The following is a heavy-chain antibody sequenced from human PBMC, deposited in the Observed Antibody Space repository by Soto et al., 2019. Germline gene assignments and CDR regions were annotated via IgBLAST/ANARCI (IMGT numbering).Heavy chain of an antibody. CDR1: GYTFNSYG. J-gene: IGHJ4*02. CDR3: ARGRITIFGVVFKDFDY. D-gene: IGHD3-3*01. V-gene: IGHV1-18*01. Sequence: GASVKVCCKASGYTFNSYGSRWVRQVNGQGLEGMGWISAYNGNTNYAQKLQGRVTMTTDTSTSTAYMELWSLRSDDTAVYYCARGRITIFGVVFKDFDYWGQGTLVTVSS. CDR2: ISAYNGNT.